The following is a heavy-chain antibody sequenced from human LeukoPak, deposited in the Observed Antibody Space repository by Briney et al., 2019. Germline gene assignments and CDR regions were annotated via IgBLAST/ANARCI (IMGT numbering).Heavy chain of an antibody. CDR3: ATTSYYYDSPDY. CDR2: IYYSGST. V-gene: IGHV4-59*08. J-gene: IGHJ4*02. Sequence: SETLSLTCTVSGGSITSYYWSWIRQPPGKGLEWIGYIYYSGSTNYNPSLKSRVSISVDTSKNQFSLKLSSVTAADTAVYYCATTSYYYDSPDYWGQGTLVTVSS. D-gene: IGHD3-22*01. CDR1: GGSITSYY.